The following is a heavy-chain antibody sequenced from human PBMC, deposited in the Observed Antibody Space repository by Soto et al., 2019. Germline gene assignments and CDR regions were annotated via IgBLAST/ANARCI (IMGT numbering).Heavy chain of an antibody. CDR2: IWYDGSNK. D-gene: IGHD3-3*01. CDR1: GFTFRSYG. Sequence: GGSLRLSCAASGFTFRSYGMHWVRQAPGKGLEWVAVIWYDGSNKYYAESVKGRLTISRDKSKNTLYLQMNSLRAEDTAVYYCARGASDDFATPDYYYMDVWGKGTTVTVSS. CDR3: ARGASDDFATPDYYYMDV. V-gene: IGHV3-33*01. J-gene: IGHJ6*03.